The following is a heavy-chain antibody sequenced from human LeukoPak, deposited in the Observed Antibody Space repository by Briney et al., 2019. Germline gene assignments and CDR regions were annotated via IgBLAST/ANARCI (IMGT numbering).Heavy chain of an antibody. CDR3: ARTPYYYDSSGYRTSFYFDY. CDR2: INHSGST. D-gene: IGHD3-22*01. Sequence: SETLSLTRAVYGGSFSGFYWSWIRQHPVKGLEWIGEINHSGSTNYNPSLKSRVTISVDTSKNQFSLKLSSVTAADTAVYYCARTPYYYDSSGYRTSFYFDYWGQGTLVTVSS. V-gene: IGHV4-34*01. CDR1: GGSFSGFY. J-gene: IGHJ4*02.